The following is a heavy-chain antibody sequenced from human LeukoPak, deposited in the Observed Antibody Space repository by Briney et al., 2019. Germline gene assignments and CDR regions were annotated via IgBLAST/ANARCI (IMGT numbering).Heavy chain of an antibody. CDR3: ARASDSSGWHAFDI. D-gene: IGHD6-19*01. CDR1: GYTXTSFG. Sequence: ASVKVSCTASGYTXTSFGISWVRQAPGQGLEWMGWISPYNGDTKSAQNLQGRVTMTTDTSTSTAYMELRSLRPDDTAVFYCARASDSSGWHAFDIWGQGTTVTVSS. CDR2: ISPYNGDT. J-gene: IGHJ3*02. V-gene: IGHV1-18*01.